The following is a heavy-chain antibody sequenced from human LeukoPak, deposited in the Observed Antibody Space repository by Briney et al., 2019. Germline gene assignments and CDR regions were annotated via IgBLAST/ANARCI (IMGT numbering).Heavy chain of an antibody. CDR3: AREAGVGEFPKGAFDI. V-gene: IGHV3-21*01. CDR2: ISSSSSYI. D-gene: IGHD3-10*01. Sequence: GGSLRLSCAASGFTFSSYSMNWVRQAPGKGLEWVSSISSSSSYIYYADSVKGRFTISRDNAKNSLYLQMNSLRAEDTAVYYCAREAGVGEFPKGAFDIWGQGTMVTVSS. CDR1: GFTFSSYS. J-gene: IGHJ3*02.